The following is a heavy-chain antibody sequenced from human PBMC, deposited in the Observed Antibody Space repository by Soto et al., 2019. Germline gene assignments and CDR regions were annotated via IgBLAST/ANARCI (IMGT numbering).Heavy chain of an antibody. V-gene: IGHV4-38-2*01. J-gene: IGHJ5*02. CDR2: TYRSGKT. CDR1: GYSISTGYY. Sequence: SETLSLTCVVSGYSISTGYYWGWIRQPPGKGLEWIGSTYRSGKTYYNPSLKSRVTLSVDTSKNQFSLKLSSVTAADTAIYYCALHTFYFGHSPQYNNWFDPWGQGTLVTVSS. D-gene: IGHD3-10*01. CDR3: ALHTFYFGHSPQYNNWFDP.